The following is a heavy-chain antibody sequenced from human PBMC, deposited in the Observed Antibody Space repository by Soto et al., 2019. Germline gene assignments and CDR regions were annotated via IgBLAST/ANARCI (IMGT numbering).Heavy chain of an antibody. CDR2: INAGNGNT. D-gene: IGHD2-21*01. Sequence: QVQLVQSGAEVKKPGASVKVSCKASGYTFTSYAMHWVRQAHGQRLEWMGWINAGNGNTKYSQKFQGRVTITRDTSASTVYMVLSSLRAEDTAVYYCARVPGYSIGDLWGRGTLVTVSS. CDR1: GYTFTSYA. CDR3: ARVPGYSIGDL. V-gene: IGHV1-3*01. J-gene: IGHJ2*01.